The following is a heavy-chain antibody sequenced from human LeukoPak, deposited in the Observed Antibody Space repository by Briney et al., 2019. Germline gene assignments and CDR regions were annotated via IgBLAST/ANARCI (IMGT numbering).Heavy chain of an antibody. D-gene: IGHD3-10*01. V-gene: IGHV3-23*01. CDR1: GFTFTSYA. J-gene: IGHJ6*02. CDR3: AKVPYSDYGAGRPPFMDV. CDR2: ITDSGGTT. Sequence: GGSLRLSCAASGFTFTSYAVTWVRQAPGKGLEWVSTITDSGGTTYYADSVKGRFTISRDNSKNTLYLQMNSLRDEDTAVYYCAKVPYSDYGAGRPPFMDVWGHGTTVAISS.